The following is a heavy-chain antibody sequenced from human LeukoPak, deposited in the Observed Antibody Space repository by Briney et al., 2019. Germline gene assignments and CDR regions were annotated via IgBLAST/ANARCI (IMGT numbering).Heavy chain of an antibody. CDR2: IYHTGST. D-gene: IGHD6-13*01. Sequence: SETLSLTCTVSGGSISSYYWSWIRQPPGKGLEWIGYIYHTGSTSYNPSLKGRVTISVDTSKNQFSLKLSSVTAADTAVYYCARDRGAAAGPLTFNYWGQGTLVTVSS. J-gene: IGHJ4*02. CDR3: ARDRGAAAGPLTFNY. CDR1: GGSISSYY. V-gene: IGHV4-59*12.